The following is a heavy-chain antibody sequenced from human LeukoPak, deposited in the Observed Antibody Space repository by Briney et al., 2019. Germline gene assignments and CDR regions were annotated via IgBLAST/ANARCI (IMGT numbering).Heavy chain of an antibody. CDR1: GFTFSSYW. D-gene: IGHD4-17*01. Sequence: GGSLRLSCAASGFTFSSYWMSWLRQAPGKGLEWVANIKPDGSDKFHVDSVKGRFTISRDNAKNSLYLQMNSLRAEDTAVYYCARVMTTVIKAFDYWGQGTLVTVSS. V-gene: IGHV3-7*01. J-gene: IGHJ4*02. CDR2: IKPDGSDK. CDR3: ARVMTTVIKAFDY.